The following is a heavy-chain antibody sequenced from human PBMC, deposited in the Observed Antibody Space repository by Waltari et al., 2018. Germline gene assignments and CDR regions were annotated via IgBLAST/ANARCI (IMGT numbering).Heavy chain of an antibody. CDR3: ARHNYYDSSGYYLDY. Sequence: PGQGLEWMGGIIPIFGTANYAQKFQGRVTITADESTSTAYMELSSLRSEDTAVYYCARHNYYDSSGYYLDYWGQGTLVTVSS. CDR2: IIPIFGTA. J-gene: IGHJ4*02. D-gene: IGHD3-22*01. V-gene: IGHV1-69*01.